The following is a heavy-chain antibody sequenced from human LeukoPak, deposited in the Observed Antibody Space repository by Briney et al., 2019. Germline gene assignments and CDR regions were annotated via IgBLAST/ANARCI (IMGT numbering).Heavy chain of an antibody. Sequence: GGSLRLSCAASGFTFSDNSMNWVRQAPGKGLEWLSYISSSSSTMYYADSVKGRFTISRDNSKNTLYLQMNSLRAEDTAVYYCARGSAAVRSSGWYTPSAPFDYWGQGTLVTVSS. CDR3: ARGSAAVRSSGWYTPSAPFDY. V-gene: IGHV3-48*01. D-gene: IGHD6-19*01. CDR1: GFTFSDNS. CDR2: ISSSSSTM. J-gene: IGHJ4*02.